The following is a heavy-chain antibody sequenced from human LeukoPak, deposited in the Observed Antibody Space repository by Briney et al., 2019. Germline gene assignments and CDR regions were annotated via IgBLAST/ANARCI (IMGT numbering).Heavy chain of an antibody. V-gene: IGHV1-2*06. CDR1: EYTFTGYY. Sequence: ASVKVSCKASEYTFTGYYIHWVRQAPGQGLEWMGRINPNSGGTNYAQKFQGRVTMTRDTSISTAYMEVSRLRSDDTAVYYCVRDMGNSGYDMSDFDYWGQGTLVTVSS. J-gene: IGHJ4*02. CDR2: INPNSGGT. CDR3: VRDMGNSGYDMSDFDY. D-gene: IGHD5-12*01.